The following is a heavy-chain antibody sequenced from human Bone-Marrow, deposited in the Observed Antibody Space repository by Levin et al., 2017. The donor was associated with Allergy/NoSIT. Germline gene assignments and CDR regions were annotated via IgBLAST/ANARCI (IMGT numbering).Heavy chain of an antibody. J-gene: IGHJ5*02. CDR3: ARDSPGGGNSPIYWFDP. Sequence: TGGSLRLSCAASGFTFSNYRMSWVRQAPGKGLEWVANIKQDGSETYYVGSVQGRFTISRDNAKNSLYLQLNSLRAEDTAVYYCARDSPGGGNSPIYWFDPWGLGTLVTVSS. V-gene: IGHV3-7*03. CDR2: IKQDGSET. D-gene: IGHD4-23*01. CDR1: GFTFSNYR.